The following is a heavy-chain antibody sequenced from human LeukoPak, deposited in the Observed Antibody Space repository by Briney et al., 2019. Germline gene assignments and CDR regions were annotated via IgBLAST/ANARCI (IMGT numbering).Heavy chain of an antibody. CDR1: GGSFSGYY. J-gene: IGHJ4*02. V-gene: IGHV4-34*01. CDR2: INHSGST. CDR3: ARHVGLMVRPFDY. Sequence: SETLSLTCAVYGGSFSGYYWSWIRQPPGKGLEWIGEINHSGSTNYNPSLKSRVTISVDTSKNQFSLKLSSVTAADTAVYYCARHVGLMVRPFDYWGQGTLVTVSS. D-gene: IGHD2-8*01.